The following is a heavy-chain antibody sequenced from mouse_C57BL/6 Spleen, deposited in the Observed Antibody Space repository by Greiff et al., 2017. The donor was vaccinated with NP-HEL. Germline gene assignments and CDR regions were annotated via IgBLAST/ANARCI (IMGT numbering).Heavy chain of an antibody. CDR3: ARGSNDYDSGD. CDR2: INPSSGYT. V-gene: IGHV1-7*01. J-gene: IGHJ2*01. Sequence: VQLQESGAELAKPGASVKLSCKATGYTFTSYWMHWVKQRPGQGLEWIGYINPSSGYTKYNQKFKDKATFTADKSSSTAYMQLSSLTYEDSAVYDYARGSNDYDSGDWGQGTTLTVSS. CDR1: GYTFTSYW. D-gene: IGHD2-4*01.